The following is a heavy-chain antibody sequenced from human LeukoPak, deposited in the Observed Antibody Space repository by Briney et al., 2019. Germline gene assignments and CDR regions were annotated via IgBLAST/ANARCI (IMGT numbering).Heavy chain of an antibody. D-gene: IGHD4-17*01. CDR3: AGVGYGDYAAFDI. V-gene: IGHV3-74*01. Sequence: PGGSLRLSCAASGFTFSSYWMHWVRQAPGKGLVWVSRINSDGSSTRYADSVKGRFTISRDNAKNTLYLQMNSLRAEDTAVYYCAGVGYGDYAAFDIWGQGTMVTVSS. CDR1: GFTFSSYW. CDR2: INSDGSST. J-gene: IGHJ3*02.